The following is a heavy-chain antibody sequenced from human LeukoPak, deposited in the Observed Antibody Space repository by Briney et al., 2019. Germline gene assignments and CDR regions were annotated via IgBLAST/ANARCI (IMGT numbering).Heavy chain of an antibody. CDR1: GFTFSSYW. V-gene: IGHV3-7*01. D-gene: IGHD6-13*01. Sequence: PGGSLRLSCAASGFTFSSYWMSWARQAPGKGLEWVANIKQDGSEKYYVDSVKGRFTISRDNAKNSLYLQMNSLRAEDTAVYYCARVVGGYSSSWYDYWGQGTLVTVSS. J-gene: IGHJ4*02. CDR3: ARVVGGYSSSWYDY. CDR2: IKQDGSEK.